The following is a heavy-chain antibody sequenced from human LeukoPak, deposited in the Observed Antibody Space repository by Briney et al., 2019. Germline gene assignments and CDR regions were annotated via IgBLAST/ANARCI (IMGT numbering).Heavy chain of an antibody. CDR2: ISGSGFTI. D-gene: IGHD2-15*01. CDR1: GFTLSNYS. Sequence: GGSLRLSCAVSGFTLSNYSMNWVRQAPGKGLEWVSYISGSGFTIHYADSVKGRFTISRDNAKNSLYLQMNSLRAEDTAIYYCAKNGDRGAYCTGGTCYPYFYYYMDVWGKGTTVTI. CDR3: AKNGDRGAYCTGGTCYPYFYYYMDV. V-gene: IGHV3-48*01. J-gene: IGHJ6*03.